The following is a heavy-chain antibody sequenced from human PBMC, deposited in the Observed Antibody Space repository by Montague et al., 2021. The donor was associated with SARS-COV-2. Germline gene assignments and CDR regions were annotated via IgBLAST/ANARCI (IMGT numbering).Heavy chain of an antibody. V-gene: IGHV4-59*01. D-gene: IGHD2-21*01. CDR2: IFYNGST. CDR1: FGSISTYY. J-gene: IGHJ5*01. Sequence: SETLSLTCTVSFGSISTYYWSWIRQPPGKGLEWIGFIFYNGSTKXNPSLKRRVSISLDTSKNQFSLKLSSVTAADTAVYYCARQDAWAYCGHEGYRGWFDSGGQGTLVTVSS. CDR3: ARQDAWAYCGHEGYRGWFDS.